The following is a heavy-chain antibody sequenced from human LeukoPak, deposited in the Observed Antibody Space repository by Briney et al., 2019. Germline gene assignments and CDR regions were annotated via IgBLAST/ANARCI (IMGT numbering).Heavy chain of an antibody. Sequence: SETLSLTCSVSGASISGGTYYWGWIRQPPGKGLEWIGSIYYTGSTYDNPSLKSRVTISVDTSKNQFSLKLSSVTAADTAVYYCARVATTTNPPQRPFDYWGQGILVTVSS. V-gene: IGHV4-39*01. CDR3: ARVATTTNPPQRPFDY. J-gene: IGHJ4*02. D-gene: IGHD5-12*01. CDR1: GASISGGTYY. CDR2: IYYTGST.